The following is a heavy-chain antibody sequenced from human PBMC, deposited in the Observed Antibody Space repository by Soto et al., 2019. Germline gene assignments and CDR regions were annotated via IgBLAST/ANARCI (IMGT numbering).Heavy chain of an antibody. CDR3: VRDSSGSY. J-gene: IGHJ4*02. D-gene: IGHD6-19*01. Sequence: EVQLVESGGGLIQVGGSLRLSCAASGFTFTKYSMNWVRQVPGKGLEWVSYISSSSTNIYYADSVKGRFTISRDTAKTSAYLQMNSLRVEDTAVYYCVRDSSGSYWGQGTLVTVSS. CDR2: ISSSSTNI. V-gene: IGHV3-48*01. CDR1: GFTFTKYS.